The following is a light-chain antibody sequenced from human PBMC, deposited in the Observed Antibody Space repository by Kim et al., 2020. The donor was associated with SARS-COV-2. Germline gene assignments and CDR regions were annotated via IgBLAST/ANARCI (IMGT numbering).Light chain of an antibody. Sequence: SPGDRATLSCRASQSVSSNLAWYQQKPGQAPRLLIYGASTRATGSPASFSGSGSGTEFTLTISSLQSEDFAVYYCQQYNNWPIFTFGPGTKVDIK. V-gene: IGKV3-15*01. CDR2: GAS. J-gene: IGKJ3*01. CDR3: QQYNNWPIFT. CDR1: QSVSSN.